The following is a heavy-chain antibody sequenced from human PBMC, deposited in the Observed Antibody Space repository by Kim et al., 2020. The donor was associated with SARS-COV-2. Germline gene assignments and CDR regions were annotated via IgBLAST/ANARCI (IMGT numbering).Heavy chain of an antibody. Sequence: SETLSLTCAVYGGSFSGYYWSWIRQPPGKGLEWIGEINHSGSTNYNPSLKSRVTISVDTSKNQFSLKLSSVTAADTAVYYCARGAGRVLPSFLVYWGQG. CDR2: INHSGST. CDR3: ARGAGRVLPSFLVY. D-gene: IGHD6-13*01. CDR1: GGSFSGYY. V-gene: IGHV4-34*01. J-gene: IGHJ4*02.